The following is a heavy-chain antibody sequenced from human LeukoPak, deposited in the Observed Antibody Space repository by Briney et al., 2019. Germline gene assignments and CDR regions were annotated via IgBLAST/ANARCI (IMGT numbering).Heavy chain of an antibody. V-gene: IGHV4-38-2*02. Sequence: SETLSLTCTVSGYSISSGYYWGWIRQPPGKGLEWIGSIYHSGSTYYNPSLKSRVTIDTSKNQFSLKLGSVTAADTAVYYCARDRFGSSSSRRGYMDVWGKGTTVTVSS. D-gene: IGHD6-6*01. CDR2: IYHSGST. CDR3: ARDRFGSSSSRRGYMDV. CDR1: GYSISSGYY. J-gene: IGHJ6*03.